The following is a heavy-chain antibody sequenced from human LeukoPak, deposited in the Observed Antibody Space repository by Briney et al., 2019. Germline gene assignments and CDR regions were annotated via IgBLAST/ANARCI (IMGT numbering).Heavy chain of an antibody. CDR2: INPNSGGT. Sequence: ASVKVSCKASGYTFTGYYMHWVRQAPGQGLEWMGWINPNSGGTNYAQKFQGWVTMTRDTSISTAYMELSRLRSDDTAVYYCARVGGAQYCSGGSCYNYDYWGQGTLVTVSS. V-gene: IGHV1-2*04. D-gene: IGHD2-15*01. CDR1: GYTFTGYY. CDR3: ARVGGAQYCSGGSCYNYDY. J-gene: IGHJ4*02.